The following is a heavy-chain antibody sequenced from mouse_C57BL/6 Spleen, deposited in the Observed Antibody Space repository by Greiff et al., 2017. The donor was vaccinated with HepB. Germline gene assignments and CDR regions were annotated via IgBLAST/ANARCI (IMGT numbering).Heavy chain of an antibody. V-gene: IGHV1-18*01. CDR3: ALYYGSPWFAY. Sequence: EVQLQQSGPELVKPGASVKIPCKASGYTFTDYNMDWVKQSHGKSLEWIGVINPNNGGTIYNQKFKGKATLTVDKSSSTAYMELRSLTSEDTAVYYCALYYGSPWFAYWGQGTLVTVSA. CDR2: INPNNGGT. CDR1: GYTFTDYN. J-gene: IGHJ3*01. D-gene: IGHD1-1*01.